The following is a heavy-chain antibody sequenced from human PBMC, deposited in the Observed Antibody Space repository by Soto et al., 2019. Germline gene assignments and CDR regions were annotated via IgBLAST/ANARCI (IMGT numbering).Heavy chain of an antibody. D-gene: IGHD3-22*01. V-gene: IGHV4-30-4*01. CDR1: RGSISSGDHY. CDR2: IYYSGST. Sequence: QVQLQESGPGLVEPSQTLSLTCTVSRGSISSGDHYWTWLRQPPGKGLEWIGYIYYSGSTYYNPSLKSRVAISVDTSKNQFSLTLTSVTAADTAVYYCAREEALIVVPTGGIDYSFDYWGQGTLVTVSS. J-gene: IGHJ4*02. CDR3: AREEALIVVPTGGIDYSFDY.